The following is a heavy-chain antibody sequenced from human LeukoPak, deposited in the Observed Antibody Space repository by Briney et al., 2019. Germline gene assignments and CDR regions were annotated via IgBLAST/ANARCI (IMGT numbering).Heavy chain of an antibody. CDR1: GGSISSSSYY. J-gene: IGHJ3*02. Sequence: PSETLSLTCTVSGGSISSSSYYWGWIRQPPGKGLEWIGSIYYSGSTYYNPSLKSRVTISVDTSKNQFSLKLSSVTAADTAVYYCARDAVTHASDAFDIWGQGTMVTVSS. CDR3: ARDAVTHASDAFDI. V-gene: IGHV4-39*07. CDR2: IYYSGST. D-gene: IGHD4-17*01.